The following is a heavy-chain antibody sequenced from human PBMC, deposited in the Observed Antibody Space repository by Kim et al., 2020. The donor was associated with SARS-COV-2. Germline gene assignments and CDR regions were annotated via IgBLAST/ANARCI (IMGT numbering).Heavy chain of an antibody. D-gene: IGHD5-12*01. CDR3: AKDLRQTWLRLGYYFDY. V-gene: IGHV3-23*01. J-gene: IGHJ4*02. CDR2: ISGSGGST. Sequence: GGSLRLSCAASGFTFSSYAMSWVRQAPGKGLEWVSAISGSGGSTYYADSVKGRFTISRDNSKNTLYLQMNSLRAEDTAVYYCAKDLRQTWLRLGYYFDYWGQGTLVTVSS. CDR1: GFTFSSYA.